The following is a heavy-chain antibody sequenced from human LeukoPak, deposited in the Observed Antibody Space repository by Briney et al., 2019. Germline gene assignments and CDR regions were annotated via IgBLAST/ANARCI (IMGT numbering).Heavy chain of an antibody. J-gene: IGHJ6*03. V-gene: IGHV3-23*01. CDR2: IIGGAGGT. CDR1: GFSFSSHG. Sequence: GGSLRLSCAASGFSFSSHGMSWVRQAPGKGLEWVSGIIGGAGGTYYADSVKGRFTISRDNAKNTLYLQMNSLRAEDTAVYYCAKSLSLSYYYYMDVWGKGTTVTISS. CDR3: AKSLSLSYYYYMDV.